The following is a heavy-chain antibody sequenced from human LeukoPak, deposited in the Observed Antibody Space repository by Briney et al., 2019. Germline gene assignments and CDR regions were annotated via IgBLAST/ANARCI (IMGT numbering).Heavy chain of an antibody. CDR2: IYPGDSDT. CDR3: ARRNYGSGSYYRPYNWFDS. V-gene: IGHV5-51*01. D-gene: IGHD3-10*01. CDR1: GYSFTSYW. J-gene: IGHJ5*01. Sequence: GESLKISCKGSGYSFTSYWIGWVRQMPGKGLEWMGIIYPGDSDTRYSPSFQGQVTTSADKSISTAYLQWSSLKASDTAMYYCARRNYGSGSYYRPYNWFDSWGQGTLVTVSS.